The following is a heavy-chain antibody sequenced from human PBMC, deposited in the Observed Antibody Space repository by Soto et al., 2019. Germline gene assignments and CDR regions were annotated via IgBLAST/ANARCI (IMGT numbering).Heavy chain of an antibody. D-gene: IGHD1-20*01. CDR3: ARAHITGTNRWLNWFDP. CDR2: IYYSGST. CDR1: GGSISSGDYY. Sequence: PSETLSLSCTVSGGSISSGDYYWSWIRQPPGKGLEWIGYIYYSGSTYYNPSLKSRVTISVDTSKNQFSLKLSSVTAADTAVYYCARAHITGTNRWLNWFDPWGQGTLVTVSS. V-gene: IGHV4-30-4*01. J-gene: IGHJ5*02.